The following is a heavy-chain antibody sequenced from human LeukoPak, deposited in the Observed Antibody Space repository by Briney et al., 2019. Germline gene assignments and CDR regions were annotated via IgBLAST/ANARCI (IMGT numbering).Heavy chain of an antibody. CDR3: AKQWVDC. CDR1: GFPFSNYA. Sequence: GGTLRLSCAASGFPFSNYAMKGVRQAPGKGREWVSSISESGDKTDYADSVRGRFTISRDNSQNTLYLQMNSLRVEDTALYYCAKQWVDCWGQGTLVTVSS. CDR2: ISESGDKT. J-gene: IGHJ4*02. V-gene: IGHV3-23*01. D-gene: IGHD1-26*01.